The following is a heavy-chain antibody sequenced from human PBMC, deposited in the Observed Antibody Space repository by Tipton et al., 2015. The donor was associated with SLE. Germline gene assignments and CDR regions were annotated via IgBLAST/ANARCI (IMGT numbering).Heavy chain of an antibody. Sequence: SLRLSCAASGFTFSSYWMTWVRQAPRKGLEWVATIMQDGSEEYYVESVKGRFTISRDNAKNSVYLQINSLRAEDTALYYCVTAAPSRHWGQGTLVTVSS. CDR1: GFTFSSYW. CDR3: VTAAPSRH. J-gene: IGHJ4*02. V-gene: IGHV3-7*01. CDR2: IMQDGSEE. D-gene: IGHD2/OR15-2a*01.